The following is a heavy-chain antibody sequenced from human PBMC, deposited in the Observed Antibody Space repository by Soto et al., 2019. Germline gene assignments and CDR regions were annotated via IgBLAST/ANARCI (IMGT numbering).Heavy chain of an antibody. CDR2: ISYDGSNK. Sequence: QVQLVESGGGVVQPGRSLRLSCVASGFTSSSYVMHWVRQAPGKGQEWVAVISYDGSNKHYADSVKGRFTISRDNSKNTLYLQMNSLRGEDTAVYSCARGDTYDGMDVWGHGTTVTVSS. CDR1: GFTSSSYV. J-gene: IGHJ6*02. CDR3: ARGDTYDGMDV. V-gene: IGHV3-30*04.